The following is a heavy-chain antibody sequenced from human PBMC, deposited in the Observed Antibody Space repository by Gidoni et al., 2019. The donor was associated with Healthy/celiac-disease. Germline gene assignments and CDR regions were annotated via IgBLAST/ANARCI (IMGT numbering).Heavy chain of an antibody. Sequence: QVQLQESGPGLVKPSQTLSLTCTVSGGSISSGGYYWSWIRQHPGKGLEWIGYIYYSGSTYYNPSLKSRVTISVDTSKNQFSLKLSSVTAADTAVYYCARVEHIVVVTAFWFDPWGQGTLVTVSS. CDR3: ARVEHIVVVTAFWFDP. D-gene: IGHD2-21*02. J-gene: IGHJ5*02. CDR2: IYYSGST. CDR1: GGSISSGGYY. V-gene: IGHV4-31*03.